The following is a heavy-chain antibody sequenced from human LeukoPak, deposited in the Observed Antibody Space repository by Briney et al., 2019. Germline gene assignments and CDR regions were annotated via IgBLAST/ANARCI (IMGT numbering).Heavy chain of an antibody. CDR3: ASHVTGVPAARFDY. Sequence: SETLSLTCNVSGGSISSTSYYWGWIRQPPGKGLEWLGNIYYTGTTYYNPSLKSRVTISVDTSKNQFSLKLSSVTAADTAVYYCASHVTGVPAARFDYWGQGTLVTVSS. V-gene: IGHV4-39*07. D-gene: IGHD2-2*01. CDR2: IYYTGTT. CDR1: GGSISSTSYY. J-gene: IGHJ4*02.